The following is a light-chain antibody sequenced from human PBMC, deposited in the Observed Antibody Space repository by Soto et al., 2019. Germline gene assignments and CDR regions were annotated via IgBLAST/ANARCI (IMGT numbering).Light chain of an antibody. V-gene: IGKV3-11*01. CDR3: QQRSNWPTWT. CDR1: QSVSSY. CDR2: DAS. J-gene: IGKJ1*01. Sequence: EILLTQSPATLSLSPGERSTLXXRASQSVSSYLAWYQQKPGQATRLVXYDASNRATGIPARFSGSGSGTDFTLTISSLEPEDFAVYYCQQRSNWPTWTFGQGTKVDIK.